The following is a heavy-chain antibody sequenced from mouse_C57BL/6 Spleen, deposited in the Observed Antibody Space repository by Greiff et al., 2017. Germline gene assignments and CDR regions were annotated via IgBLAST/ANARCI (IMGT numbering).Heavy chain of an antibody. V-gene: IGHV1-82*01. D-gene: IGHD3-1*01. CDR1: GYAFSSSW. J-gene: IGHJ3*01. CDR2: IYPGDGAT. CDR3: GRGGGASSDDGFAY. Sequence: VQLQQSGPELVQPWASVTISCKASGYAFSSSWVNWVKQRPGKGLEWIGRIYPGDGATNYTGKFKGKATLTADTSSSAAYMQLSSLTSEDSAVYFCGRGGGASSDDGFAYWGQGTLVTVSA.